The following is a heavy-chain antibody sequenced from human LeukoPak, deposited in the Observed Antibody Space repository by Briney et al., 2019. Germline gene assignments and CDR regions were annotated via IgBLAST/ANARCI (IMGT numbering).Heavy chain of an antibody. V-gene: IGHV3-21*01. CDR3: ARDRGYSYEFDY. CDR1: GFTFSSYS. D-gene: IGHD5-18*01. CDR2: ISSSSSYI. Sequence: GGSPRLSCAASGFTFSSYSMNWVRQAPGKGLEWVSSISSSSSYIYYADSVKGRFTISRDNAKNSLYLQMNSLRAEDTAVYYCARDRGYSYEFDYWGQGTLVTVSS. J-gene: IGHJ4*02.